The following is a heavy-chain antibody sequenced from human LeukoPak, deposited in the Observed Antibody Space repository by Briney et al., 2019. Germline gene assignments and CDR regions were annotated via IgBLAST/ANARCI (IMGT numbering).Heavy chain of an antibody. D-gene: IGHD5-18*01. J-gene: IGHJ4*02. CDR3: AKLYSYGTILFDY. V-gene: IGHV3-23*01. CDR2: ISGSGGST. Sequence: GGSLRLSCAASGFTFSSYAMTWVRQAPGKGLEWVSAISGSGGSTYYADSVKGRFTISRDNSKNTLYLQMNSLRAEDTAVYYCAKLYSYGTILFDYWGQGTLVTVSS. CDR1: GFTFSSYA.